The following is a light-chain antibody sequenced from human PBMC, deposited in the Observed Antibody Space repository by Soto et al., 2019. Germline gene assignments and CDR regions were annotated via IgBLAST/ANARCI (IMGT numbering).Light chain of an antibody. V-gene: IGKV3-20*01. CDR1: QSVTTR. Sequence: IVLTQSPGTLSLSPGERLTLSCRASQSVTTRLAWYQHKPGQAPRXLMSGASSRASGVPVRFSGSGSGTDFTLNISRLEPEDFALYDCQQYGGSPITFGLGTRLEI. CDR2: GAS. CDR3: QQYGGSPIT. J-gene: IGKJ5*01.